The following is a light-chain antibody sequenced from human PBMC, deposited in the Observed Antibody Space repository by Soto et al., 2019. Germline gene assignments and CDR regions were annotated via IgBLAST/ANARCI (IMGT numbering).Light chain of an antibody. V-gene: IGKV3-20*01. Sequence: SPGTPDQEAREIAAFSCRASQSFSSSYLAWYQQKPGQAPRLLIYGASRRATGIPDRFSGSGSGTDFTLTISILEPEDFAVYCCPEQGLSLITFGEGRLLEVK. CDR2: GAS. CDR1: QSFSSSY. J-gene: IGKJ5*01. CDR3: PEQGLSLIT.